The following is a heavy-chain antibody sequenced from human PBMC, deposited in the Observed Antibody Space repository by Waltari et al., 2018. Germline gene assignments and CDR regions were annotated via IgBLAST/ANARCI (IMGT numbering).Heavy chain of an antibody. D-gene: IGHD4-17*01. Sequence: QVQLVQSGAEVKKPGSSVKVSCKASGGTFSSYAISWVRQAPGQGLEWMGEIIPIFGTANYAQKVQGRVTITADKSTSTAYMELSSLRSEDTAVYYCARVRDYVDYYYYGMDVWGQGTTVTVSS. V-gene: IGHV1-69*14. J-gene: IGHJ6*02. CDR3: ARVRDYVDYYYYGMDV. CDR2: IIPIFGTA. CDR1: GGTFSSYA.